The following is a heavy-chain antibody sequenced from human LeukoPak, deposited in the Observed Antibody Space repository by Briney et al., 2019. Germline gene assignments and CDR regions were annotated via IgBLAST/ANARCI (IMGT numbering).Heavy chain of an antibody. Sequence: GASVKVSCRASGYTFTSYGISWVRQAPGQGLEWMGWISAYNGNTNYAQELQGRLTMTTDTSTSTAYMELRSLRSDDTAVYYCARAPPRKYDFWSGYDYYYYMDVWGKGTTVTVSS. V-gene: IGHV1-18*01. D-gene: IGHD3-3*01. CDR2: ISAYNGNT. CDR3: ARAPPRKYDFWSGYDYYYYMDV. CDR1: GYTFTSYG. J-gene: IGHJ6*03.